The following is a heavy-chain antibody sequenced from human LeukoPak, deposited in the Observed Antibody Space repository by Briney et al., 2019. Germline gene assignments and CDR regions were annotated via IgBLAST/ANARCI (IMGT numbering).Heavy chain of an antibody. V-gene: IGHV5-51*01. Sequence: GESLKISCKCSGYSLTSYWIGWVRQMPGKGLEWMGIIYPGDSDTRYSPSFQGQVTISADKSISTAYLQWSSLKASDTAMYYCARTYYYGSGSHPSLGYWGQGTLVTVSS. CDR2: IYPGDSDT. D-gene: IGHD3-10*01. CDR3: ARTYYYGSGSHPSLGY. J-gene: IGHJ4*02. CDR1: GYSLTSYW.